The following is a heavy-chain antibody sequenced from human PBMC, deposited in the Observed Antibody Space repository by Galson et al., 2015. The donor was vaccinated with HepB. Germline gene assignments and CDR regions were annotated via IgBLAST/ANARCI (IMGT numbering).Heavy chain of an antibody. J-gene: IGHJ4*02. CDR3: ARDAAGGDYDDEDFSPYFDS. CDR1: GGTFPNSY. Sequence: SVKVSCKVSGGTFPNSYINWVRQAPGQGLEWMGVIVPMFGTTNYAQKFLGRVTITADGSSTTVHMELNSLKFEDTAVYFCARDAAGGDYDDEDFSPYFDSWGQGTLVTVSS. V-gene: IGHV1-69*13. CDR2: IVPMFGTT. D-gene: IGHD4-17*01.